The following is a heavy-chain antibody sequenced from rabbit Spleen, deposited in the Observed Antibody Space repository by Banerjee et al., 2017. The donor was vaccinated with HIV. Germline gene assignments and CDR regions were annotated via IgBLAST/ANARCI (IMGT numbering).Heavy chain of an antibody. V-gene: IGHV1S45*01. J-gene: IGHJ6*01. D-gene: IGHD8-1*01. CDR3: ARDAGTSFSTYGMDL. CDR1: GFSFSSGYY. CDR2: IGTGSGST. Sequence: QEQLEESGGGLVKPGASLTLTCKASGFSFSSGYYMYWVRQAPGKGLEWIGCIGTGSGSTWYASWAKGRFTISKTSSTTVTLQMTSLTAADTATYFCARDAGTSFSTYGMDLWGEGTLVTVS.